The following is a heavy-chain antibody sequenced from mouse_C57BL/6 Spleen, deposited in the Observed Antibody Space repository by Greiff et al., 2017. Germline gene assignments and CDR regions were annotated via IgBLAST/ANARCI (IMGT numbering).Heavy chain of an antibody. Sequence: EVQLQQSGPELVKPGASVKISCKASGYSFTGYYMNWVKQSPEKSLEWIGEINPSTGGTTYNQKFKAKATLTVDKSSSTAYMQLKSLTSEDSAVYYCASLYYCGSSWYFDVWGTGTTVTVSS. CDR2: INPSTGGT. CDR1: GYSFTGYY. V-gene: IGHV1-42*01. CDR3: ASLYYCGSSWYFDV. J-gene: IGHJ1*03. D-gene: IGHD1-1*01.